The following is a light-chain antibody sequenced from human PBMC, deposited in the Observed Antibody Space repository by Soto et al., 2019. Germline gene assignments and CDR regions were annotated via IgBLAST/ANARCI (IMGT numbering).Light chain of an antibody. V-gene: IGLV2-14*03. Sequence: SALTQPASVSDSPGQSITISCTGTSSDVGGSNFVSWYQQHPGKPPKLIIYDVANRPSGVSNRFSGSKPGSTASLIISRLQTEDEADYYCVSYTSSTTYVFGAGTKVTVL. CDR1: SSDVGGSNF. J-gene: IGLJ1*01. CDR2: DVA. CDR3: VSYTSSTTYV.